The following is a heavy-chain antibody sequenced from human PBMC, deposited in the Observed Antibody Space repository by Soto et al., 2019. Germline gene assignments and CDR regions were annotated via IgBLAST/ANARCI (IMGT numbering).Heavy chain of an antibody. D-gene: IGHD6-13*01. CDR3: AKASFFGRPKPGDSSKSEPRYFDY. Sequence: GGSLRLSCAASGFTFSSYAMSWVRQAPGKGLEWVSAISGSGGSTYYADSVKGRFTISRDNSKNTLYLQMNSLRAEDTAVYYCAKASFFGRPKPGDSSKSEPRYFDYWGQGTLVTVSS. CDR2: ISGSGGST. V-gene: IGHV3-23*01. J-gene: IGHJ4*02. CDR1: GFTFSSYA.